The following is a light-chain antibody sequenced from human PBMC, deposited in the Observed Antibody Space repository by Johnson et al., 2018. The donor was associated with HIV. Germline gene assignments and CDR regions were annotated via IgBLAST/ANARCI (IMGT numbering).Light chain of an antibody. J-gene: IGLJ1*01. CDR1: SSNIGKNS. Sequence: QSVLTQPPSVSAAPGQRVTISCSGSSSNIGKNSVSWYQQLPGTAPKLLISENEKRPSGIPDRFSGSKSGTSATLGITGLQTGDEADYYCGTWDSSLSALYVFGTGTKVTFL. V-gene: IGLV1-51*02. CDR2: ENE. CDR3: GTWDSSLSALYV.